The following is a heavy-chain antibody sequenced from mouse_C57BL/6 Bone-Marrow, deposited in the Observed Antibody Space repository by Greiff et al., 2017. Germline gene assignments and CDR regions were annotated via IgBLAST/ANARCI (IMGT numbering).Heavy chain of an antibody. J-gene: IGHJ2*01. Sequence: VQLQQSGPVLVKPGASVKMSCKASGYTFTDYYMNWVKQSHGKSLEWIGVINPYNGGTSYNQKFKGKATLTVDKSSSTAYMELNSLTSEDSAVYYCARSHYYYGSSYRYWGQGTTLTVSS. D-gene: IGHD1-1*01. CDR3: ARSHYYYGSSYRY. V-gene: IGHV1-19*01. CDR2: INPYNGGT. CDR1: GYTFTDYY.